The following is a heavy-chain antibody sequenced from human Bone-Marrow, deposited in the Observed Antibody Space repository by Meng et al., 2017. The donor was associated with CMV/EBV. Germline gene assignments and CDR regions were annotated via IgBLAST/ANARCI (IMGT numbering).Heavy chain of an antibody. J-gene: IGHJ4*02. CDR2: IYYSGST. CDR1: GGSISSGGYY. Sequence: GSLRLSCTVSGGSISSGGYYWSWIRQHPGKGLEWIGGIYYSGSTYYNPSLKSRVTISVDTSKNQFSLKLSSVTAADTAVYYCAVLWRGRVDYWGQGTLVTVSS. D-gene: IGHD2-21*01. CDR3: AVLWRGRVDY. V-gene: IGHV4-39*01.